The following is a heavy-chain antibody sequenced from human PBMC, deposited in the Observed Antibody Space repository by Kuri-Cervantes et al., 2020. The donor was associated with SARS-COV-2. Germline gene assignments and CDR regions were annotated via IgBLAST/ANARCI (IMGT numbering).Heavy chain of an antibody. J-gene: IGHJ6*02. V-gene: IGHV3-64*04. CDR2: ISSNGGST. CDR3: ARNRDQYDWARYYGMDV. D-gene: IGHD3-16*01. Sequence: GESLKISCSASGFTFSSYAMHWVRQAPGKGLEYVSAISSNGGSTYYADSVKGRFAVSRDNSKNTLYLQMNSLRAEDTAVYYCARNRDQYDWARYYGMDVWGQGTTVTVSS. CDR1: GFTFSSYA.